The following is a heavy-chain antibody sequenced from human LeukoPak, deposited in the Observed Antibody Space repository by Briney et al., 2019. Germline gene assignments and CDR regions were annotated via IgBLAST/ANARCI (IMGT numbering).Heavy chain of an antibody. CDR3: ATSIYYYYYIDV. CDR2: IYYSGGT. CDR1: GGSIRSSSYY. Sequence: PSETLSLTCTVSGGSIRSSSYYWGWIRQPPGMGLEWIGNIYYSGGTYYNPSLKSRVTISVDTSKNQFSLNLSSVTAADTAVYYCATSIYYYYYIDVWGKGTTVTVSS. J-gene: IGHJ6*03. D-gene: IGHD6-6*01. V-gene: IGHV4-39*01.